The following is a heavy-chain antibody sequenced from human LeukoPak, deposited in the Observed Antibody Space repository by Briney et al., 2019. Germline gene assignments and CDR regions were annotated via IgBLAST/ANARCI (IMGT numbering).Heavy chain of an antibody. V-gene: IGHV4-34*01. Sequence: PSETLSLTCTVSGGSISSYYWNWIRQPPGKGLEWIGEINHSGSTNYNPSLKSRVTISVDTSKNQFSLKLSSVTAADTAVYYCARGLNLYYYYMDVWGKGTTVTVSS. CDR2: INHSGST. CDR3: ARGLNLYYYYMDV. CDR1: GGSISSYY. J-gene: IGHJ6*03.